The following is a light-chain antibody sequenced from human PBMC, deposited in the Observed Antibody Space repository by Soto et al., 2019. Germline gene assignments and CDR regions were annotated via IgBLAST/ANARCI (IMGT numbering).Light chain of an antibody. Sequence: DIQMTQSPSSVSASEGDRVTITCRASQGISSWLAWYQQKPGKALMLLFDAASSWQSAVPARFSGSGSGTDFTLTISSLQPEDFASYYCQQANSFPYTFGQGTKLEIK. CDR1: QGISSW. CDR2: AAS. V-gene: IGKV1-12*01. CDR3: QQANSFPYT. J-gene: IGKJ2*01.